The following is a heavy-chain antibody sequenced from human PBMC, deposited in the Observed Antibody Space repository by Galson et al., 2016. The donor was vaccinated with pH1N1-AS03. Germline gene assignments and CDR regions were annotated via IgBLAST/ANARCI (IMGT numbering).Heavy chain of an antibody. V-gene: IGHV3-33*01. D-gene: IGHD3-22*01. CDR3: ARGQGYNSGYFDTDY. Sequence: SLRHSCAASGFTFSSYGMRWVRQTQGKGLEWVAVIWYDGSNKYYADSVKGRFTISRDNSKNTLYLQMSSLRAEDTAVYYCARGQGYNSGYFDTDYWGRGTLVTVSS. J-gene: IGHJ4*02. CDR2: IWYDGSNK. CDR1: GFTFSSYG.